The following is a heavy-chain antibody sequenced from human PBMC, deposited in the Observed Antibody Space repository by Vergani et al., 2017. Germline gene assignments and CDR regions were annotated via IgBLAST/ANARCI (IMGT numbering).Heavy chain of an antibody. D-gene: IGHD6-19*01. CDR3: AHRVPSGWYSNWFDP. Sequence: QITLTESGPTLVKPTQTLTLTCTFSGFSLSTSGVGVGWIRQPPGKALEWLALIYWDDDKRYSPSLKSRITITKDTSKNQWVLTMTNMDPVDTATYYCAHRVPSGWYSNWFDPWGQGTLVTVSS. V-gene: IGHV2-5*02. CDR2: IYWDDDK. CDR1: GFSLSTSGVG. J-gene: IGHJ5*02.